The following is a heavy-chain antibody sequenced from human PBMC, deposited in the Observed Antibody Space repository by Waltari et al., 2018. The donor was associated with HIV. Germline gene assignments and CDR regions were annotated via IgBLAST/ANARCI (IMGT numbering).Heavy chain of an antibody. CDR1: GFIFRTYS. J-gene: IGHJ4*02. Sequence: EVQLVESGGGLVQPGGSLRLSCAASGFIFRTYSLNWVRQAPGKGLEWVSHISSSSTTIYYADSVKGRFTISRDNAKNSLYLQMNSPRAEDTAVYYCARDYCSSTSCTVDYWGQGTLVTVSS. CDR2: ISSSSTTI. CDR3: ARDYCSSTSCTVDY. V-gene: IGHV3-48*01. D-gene: IGHD2-2*01.